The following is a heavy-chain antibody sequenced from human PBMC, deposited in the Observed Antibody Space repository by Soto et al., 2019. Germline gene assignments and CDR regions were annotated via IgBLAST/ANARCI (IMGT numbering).Heavy chain of an antibody. CDR1: GGSISSGGYS. CDR3: ARGGGGVGPWAGMDV. D-gene: IGHD3-16*01. Sequence: QLQLQESGSGLVKPPQTLSLTCAVSGGSISSGGYSWSWIRQPPGKGLEWIGYIYHSGSTYYNPCLRSGVTISVGRSKNQFSLEVSSVTAGATGVFFWARGGGGVGPWAGMDVW. V-gene: IGHV4-30-2*01. J-gene: IGHJ6*01. CDR2: IYHSGST.